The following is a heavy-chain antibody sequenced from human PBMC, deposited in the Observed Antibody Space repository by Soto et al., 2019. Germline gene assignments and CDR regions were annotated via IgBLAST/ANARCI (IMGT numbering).Heavy chain of an antibody. CDR1: GESFSGYY. CDR3: ARAPGYFDY. CDR2: INHSGST. V-gene: IGHV4-34*01. Sequence: QVQLQQWGAGLLKPSETLSLTCAVYGESFSGYYWSWIRQPPGKGLEWIGEINHSGSTNYNPSLKSRVTISVDTSKNQFSLKLSSVTAADTAVYYCARAPGYFDYWGQGTLVTVSS. J-gene: IGHJ4*02.